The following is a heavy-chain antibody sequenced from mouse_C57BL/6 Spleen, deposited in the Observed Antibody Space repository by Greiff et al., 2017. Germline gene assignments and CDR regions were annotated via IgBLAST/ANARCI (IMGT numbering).Heavy chain of an antibody. Sequence: QVQLQQPGAELVKPGASVKMSCKASGYTFTSYWITWVKQRPGQGLEWIGDIYPGSGSTNYNEKFKSKATLTVDTSSSTAYMQLSSLTSEDSAVYYCARRGLYYDYEFAYWGQGTLVTVSA. V-gene: IGHV1-55*01. CDR2: IYPGSGST. D-gene: IGHD2-4*01. CDR1: GYTFTSYW. J-gene: IGHJ3*01. CDR3: ARRGLYYDYEFAY.